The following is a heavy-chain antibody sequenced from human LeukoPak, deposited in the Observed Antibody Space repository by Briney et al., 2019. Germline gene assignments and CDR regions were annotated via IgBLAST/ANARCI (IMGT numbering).Heavy chain of an antibody. J-gene: IGHJ4*02. CDR1: GFTFSSYA. Sequence: GGSLRLSCAASGFTFSSYAMSWVRPAPGKGLEWGSAICGSGGSTYYADSVKGRFTISRDNSKNTLYLQMNSLRAEDTAVYYGAKPITAMVKYFDYWGQGTLVTVSS. CDR3: AKPITAMVKYFDY. D-gene: IGHD5-18*01. V-gene: IGHV3-23*01. CDR2: ICGSGGST.